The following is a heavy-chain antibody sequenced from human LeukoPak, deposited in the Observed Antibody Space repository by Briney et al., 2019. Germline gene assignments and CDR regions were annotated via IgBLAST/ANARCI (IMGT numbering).Heavy chain of an antibody. V-gene: IGHV3-33*06. CDR2: IWYDGSNK. CDR1: GFTFSTSW. Sequence: GGSLRLSCAASGFTFSTSWMSWVRQAPGKGLEWVAVIWYDGSNKYYADSVKGRFTISRDNSNNTVYLQMNSLRAEDTAVYYCAKDSDYGDYNLDYWGQGTLVTVSS. CDR3: AKDSDYGDYNLDY. D-gene: IGHD4-17*01. J-gene: IGHJ4*02.